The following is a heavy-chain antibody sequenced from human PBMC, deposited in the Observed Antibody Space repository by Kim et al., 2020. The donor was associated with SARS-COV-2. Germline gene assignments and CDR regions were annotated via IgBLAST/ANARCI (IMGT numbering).Heavy chain of an antibody. Sequence: GGSLRLSCAASGFTFSSYDMHWVRQATGKGLEWVSAIGTAGDTYYPGSVKGRFTISRENAKNSLYLQMNGLRAGDTAVYYCARAVRSSWYISAAFDIWGQGTMVTVSS. J-gene: IGHJ3*02. V-gene: IGHV3-13*01. CDR3: ARAVRSSWYISAAFDI. D-gene: IGHD6-13*01. CDR2: IGTAGDT. CDR1: GFTFSSYD.